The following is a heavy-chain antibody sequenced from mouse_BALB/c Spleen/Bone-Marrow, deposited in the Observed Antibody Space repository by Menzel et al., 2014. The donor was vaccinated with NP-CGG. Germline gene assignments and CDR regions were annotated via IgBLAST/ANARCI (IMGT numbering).Heavy chain of an antibody. CDR1: GYSITSGYG. CDR2: IHYSGST. J-gene: IGHJ3*01. V-gene: IGHV3-1*02. CDR3: ARGARTTARFAY. Sequence: EVKLVESGPDLVKPSQSLPLTCTVTGYSITSGYGWHWIRQFPGNKLEWMAYIHYSGSTNYNPSLKSRISITRDTSKNQFFLQLNSVTTEDTATYYCARGARTTARFAYWGQGTLVTVSA. D-gene: IGHD1-2*01.